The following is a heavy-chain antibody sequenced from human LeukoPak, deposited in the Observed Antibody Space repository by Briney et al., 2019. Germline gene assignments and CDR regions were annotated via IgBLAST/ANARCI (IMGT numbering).Heavy chain of an antibody. J-gene: IGHJ4*02. CDR3: ARVYYYDSSGYSYYFDY. V-gene: IGHV1-3*01. D-gene: IGHD3-22*01. Sequence: ASVKVSCKASGYTFTSYAMHWVRQAPGQRLEWMGWINAGNGNTKYSQKFQGRVTITRDTSASTAYMELSSLRSEDTAVYYCARVYYYDSSGYSYYFDYWGQGTLVTVSS. CDR1: GYTFTSYA. CDR2: INAGNGNT.